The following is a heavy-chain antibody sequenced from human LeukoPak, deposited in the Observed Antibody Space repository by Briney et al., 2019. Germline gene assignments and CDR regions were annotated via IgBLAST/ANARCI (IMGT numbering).Heavy chain of an antibody. CDR1: GYTFTSYG. J-gene: IGHJ5*02. Sequence: ASVKVSCKASGYTFTSYGISWVRQAPGQGLEWMGWISAYNGNTNYAQKLQGRVTMTTDTSTSTAYMELRSLRSDDTAVYYCARVYYDSSGYLGTRRFDPWGQGTLVTVSS. D-gene: IGHD3-22*01. V-gene: IGHV1-18*01. CDR3: ARVYYDSSGYLGTRRFDP. CDR2: ISAYNGNT.